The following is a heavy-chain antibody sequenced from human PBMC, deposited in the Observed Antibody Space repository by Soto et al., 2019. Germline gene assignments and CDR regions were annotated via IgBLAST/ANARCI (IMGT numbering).Heavy chain of an antibody. Sequence: QVQLQESSPGLVKPSQTLSLTCTVSGGSISSGGYYWSWIRQHPGKGLEWIGYIYYSGSTYYNPSLKSRVTISVDTSKNQFSLKLSSVTAADTAVYYCAREDYGGKAGPGVIDYWGQGTLVTVSS. CDR1: GGSISSGGYY. V-gene: IGHV4-31*03. D-gene: IGHD4-17*01. J-gene: IGHJ4*02. CDR3: AREDYGGKAGPGVIDY. CDR2: IYYSGST.